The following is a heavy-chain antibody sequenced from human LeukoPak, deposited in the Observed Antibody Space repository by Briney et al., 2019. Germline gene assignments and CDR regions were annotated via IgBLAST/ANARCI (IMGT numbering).Heavy chain of an antibody. J-gene: IGHJ4*02. Sequence: GGSLRLSCAASGFTFSLYDMHWVRQATGKSLEWVSGIGNEGSTFYPGSLKGRFTISRDNAKNSLYLQMNSLSAEDTAVYYCIRDLGLSHAYGAFDVWGQGTLVTVSS. D-gene: IGHD4-17*01. CDR1: GFTFSLYD. CDR2: IGNEGST. V-gene: IGHV3-13*01. CDR3: IRDLGLSHAYGAFDV.